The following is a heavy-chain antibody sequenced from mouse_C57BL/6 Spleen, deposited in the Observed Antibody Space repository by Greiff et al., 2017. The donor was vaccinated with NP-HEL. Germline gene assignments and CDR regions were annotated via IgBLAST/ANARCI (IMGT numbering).Heavy chain of an antibody. J-gene: IGHJ2*01. D-gene: IGHD2-3*01. Sequence: QVQLQQPGAELVKPGASVKMSCKASGYTFTSYWMHWVKQRPGQGLEWIGMIHPNSGSTNYNEKFKSKATLTVDKSSSTAYMQLSSLTSEDSAVYYCARDGYYPFDYWGQGTTLTVSS. CDR3: ARDGYYPFDY. CDR2: IHPNSGST. V-gene: IGHV1-64*01. CDR1: GYTFTSYW.